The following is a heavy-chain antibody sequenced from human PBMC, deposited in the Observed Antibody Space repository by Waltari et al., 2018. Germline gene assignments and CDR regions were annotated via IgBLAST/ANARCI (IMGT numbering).Heavy chain of an antibody. J-gene: IGHJ4*02. CDR2: ISYDGSNE. CDR3: ARDRIWKYVFDY. Sequence: QVQLVESGGGVVQPGRSLRLSCAAAGFRFRSHAMHWVRQAPGKGLGWVALISYDGSNEDYADSVQGRVTISRDNSKNTLYLQIDSLRTEDTAVYYCARDRIWKYVFDYWGQGTLVTVSS. D-gene: IGHD1-7*01. V-gene: IGHV3-30*04. CDR1: GFRFRSHA.